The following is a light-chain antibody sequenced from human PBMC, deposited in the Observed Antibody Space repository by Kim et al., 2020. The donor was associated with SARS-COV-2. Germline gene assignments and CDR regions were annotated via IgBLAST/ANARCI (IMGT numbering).Light chain of an antibody. CDR3: CSFAGNSVV. Sequence: PGQSVTMSCTRTSSDVGRYNYVSWYQQHPGKAPKVMIYDVTKRPSGVPDRFSGSKSGNTASLTISGLQGEDEAEYYCCSFAGNSVVFGGGTQLTVL. CDR2: DVT. J-gene: IGLJ2*01. V-gene: IGLV2-11*01. CDR1: SSDVGRYNY.